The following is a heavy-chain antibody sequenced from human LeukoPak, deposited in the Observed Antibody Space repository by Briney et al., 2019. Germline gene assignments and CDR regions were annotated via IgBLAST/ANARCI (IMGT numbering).Heavy chain of an antibody. CDR2: IYYIGST. D-gene: IGHD3-10*01. J-gene: IGHJ4*02. CDR1: GGSVSSASYY. CDR3: ARVGWYGGLTQFDY. Sequence: SETLSLTCTVSGGSVSSASYYCSWIRQPSGKGLEWIGYIYYIGSTNYNPSLKSRVTISGDTSKNQFSLKLSSVTAADTAVYYCARVGWYGGLTQFDYGGQGTLVTVSS. V-gene: IGHV4-61*01.